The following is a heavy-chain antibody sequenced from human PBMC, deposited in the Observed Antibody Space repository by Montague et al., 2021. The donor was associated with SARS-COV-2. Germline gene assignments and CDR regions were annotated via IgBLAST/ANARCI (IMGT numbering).Heavy chain of an antibody. D-gene: IGHD1-26*01. Sequence: PALVKPTQTLTLTCTFSGFSLSTSGMCVSWIRQPPGKALEWLARIDWDDGKYYSTSLKTRLTISKDTSKNQVVLTMTNMDPVDTATYYCAREIAGATVLDYWGQGALVTVSS. CDR3: AREIAGATVLDY. J-gene: IGHJ4*02. CDR2: IDWDDGK. CDR1: GFSLSTSGMC. V-gene: IGHV2-70*11.